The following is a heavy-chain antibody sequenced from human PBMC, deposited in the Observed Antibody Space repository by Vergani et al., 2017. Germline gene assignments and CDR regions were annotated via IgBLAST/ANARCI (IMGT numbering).Heavy chain of an antibody. J-gene: IGHJ1*01. D-gene: IGHD6-13*01. Sequence: QVQLVQSGAEVKKPGSSVKVSCKASGGTFSSYAISWVRQAPGQGLEWMGGIIPIFGTANYALKFQGRVTITADESTSTAYMELSSLRSEDTAVYYCARVIRSGGWQQHHFQHWGQGTLVTVSS. CDR2: IIPIFGTA. CDR1: GGTFSSYA. V-gene: IGHV1-69*01. CDR3: ARVIRSGGWQQHHFQH.